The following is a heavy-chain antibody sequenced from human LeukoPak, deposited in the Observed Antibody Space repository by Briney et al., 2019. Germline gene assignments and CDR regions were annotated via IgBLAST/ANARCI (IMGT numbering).Heavy chain of an antibody. V-gene: IGHV4-61*02. D-gene: IGHD5-24*01. J-gene: IGHJ4*02. CDR1: SGSISSSNYY. CDR3: ARNRLATITSLNTPFDY. CDR2: IYTSGST. Sequence: TLSLTCTVSSGSISSSNYYWSWIRQPAGKGLEWIGRIYTSGSTYYNPSLKSRVTISVDTSKNQFSLKLSSVTAADTAVYYCARNRLATITSLNTPFDYWGQGTLVTVSS.